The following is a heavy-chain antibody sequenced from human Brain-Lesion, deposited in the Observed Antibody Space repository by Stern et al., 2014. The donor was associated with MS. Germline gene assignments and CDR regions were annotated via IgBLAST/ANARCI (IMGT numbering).Heavy chain of an antibody. D-gene: IGHD6-6*01. CDR2: IWPGDSDT. Sequence: EVHLVESGAEVKKPGESLKISCKGSGYRFTSNWIGWVRQMPGKGLEWMGIIWPGDSDTRYSPSFQGQVTISAEKSISPAYLQWSSLQASDTAMYYCARRGDSSSSGFDYWGQGTLVIVSS. CDR3: ARRGDSSSSGFDY. V-gene: IGHV5-51*01. J-gene: IGHJ4*02. CDR1: GYRFTSNW.